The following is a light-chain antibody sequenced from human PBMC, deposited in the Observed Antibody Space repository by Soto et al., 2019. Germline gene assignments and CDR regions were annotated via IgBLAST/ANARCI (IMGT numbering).Light chain of an antibody. Sequence: ALTQPPSASGFPGQSVTISCTGTSSDVGYYDYVSWYQQNPGKAPKLVIYEVTKRPSGVPDRVSASKSGNTASLTVSGLRAEDEADYYCSSYAGSNNFVFGSGTKVTVL. J-gene: IGLJ1*01. CDR3: SSYAGSNNFV. V-gene: IGLV2-8*01. CDR2: EVT. CDR1: SSDVGYYDY.